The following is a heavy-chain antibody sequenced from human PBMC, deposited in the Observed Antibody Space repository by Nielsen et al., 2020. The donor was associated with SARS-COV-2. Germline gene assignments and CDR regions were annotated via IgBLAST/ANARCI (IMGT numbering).Heavy chain of an antibody. V-gene: IGHV4-39*07. CDR2: VYYSGNT. CDR3: ARHISPWLSSDAFDI. Sequence: SETLSLTCTVSGASISSTSHYWGWIRQPPGKGLEWIGSVYYSGNTYYNPSLKSRVTISVDPSKSQFSLKLSSVTAADAAVYYCARHISPWLSSDAFDIWGQGTMVTVSS. D-gene: IGHD6-19*01. CDR1: GASISSTSHY. J-gene: IGHJ3*02.